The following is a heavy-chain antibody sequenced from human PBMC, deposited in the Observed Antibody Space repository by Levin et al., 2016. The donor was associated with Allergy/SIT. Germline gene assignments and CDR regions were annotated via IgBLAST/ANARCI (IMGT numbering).Heavy chain of an antibody. CDR2: IYYSGST. Sequence: SETLSLTCTVSGGSISSYYWSWIRQPPGKGLEWIGYIYYSGSTNYNPSLKSRVTISVDTSKNQFSLKLSSVTAADTAVYYCARAGVDAPPNLNWFDPWGQGTLVTVSS. CDR3: ARAGVDAPPNLNWFDP. V-gene: IGHV4-59*01. D-gene: IGHD2-15*01. J-gene: IGHJ5*02. CDR1: GGSISSYY.